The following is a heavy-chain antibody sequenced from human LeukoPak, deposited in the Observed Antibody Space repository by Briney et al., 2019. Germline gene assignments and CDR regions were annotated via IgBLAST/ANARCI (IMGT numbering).Heavy chain of an antibody. J-gene: IGHJ5*02. CDR3: ARGFRARTYCTGGVCYTNWFDP. V-gene: IGHV1-2*02. Sequence: ASVKVSCKASGYTFTGYYMHWVRQAPGQGLEWMGWINPSSGGTNYAQKFQGRVTMTRDTSISTAYMELSRLRSDDTAVYYCARGFRARTYCTGGVCYTNWFDPWGQGTLVTVSS. CDR1: GYTFTGYY. D-gene: IGHD2-8*02. CDR2: INPSSGGT.